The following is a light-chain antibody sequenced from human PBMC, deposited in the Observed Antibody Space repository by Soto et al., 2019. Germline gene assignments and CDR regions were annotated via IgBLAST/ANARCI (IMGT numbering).Light chain of an antibody. CDR3: QSYDSSNQDVV. J-gene: IGLJ2*01. CDR2: EHN. Sequence: NFMLTQPHSVSESPGKTVTISCTRSSGSIATKYVQWYQQRPGSAPTTVIYEHNQRPSGVPDRFSGSIDSSSNSAPLTISGLKTEDEADYYCQSYDSSNQDVVFGGGTKVTVL. CDR1: SGSIATKY. V-gene: IGLV6-57*04.